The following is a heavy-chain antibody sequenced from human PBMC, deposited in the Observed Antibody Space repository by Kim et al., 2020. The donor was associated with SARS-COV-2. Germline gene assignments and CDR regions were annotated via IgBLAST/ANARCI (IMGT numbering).Heavy chain of an antibody. J-gene: IGHJ4*02. V-gene: IGHV3-9*01. Sequence: ADSVKGRFTSSRDKTKTSLYLKMSSLRAEATAFYYCAKGLYSSSSGGFDYWGQGTLVTVSS. CDR3: AKGLYSSSSGGFDY. D-gene: IGHD6-6*01.